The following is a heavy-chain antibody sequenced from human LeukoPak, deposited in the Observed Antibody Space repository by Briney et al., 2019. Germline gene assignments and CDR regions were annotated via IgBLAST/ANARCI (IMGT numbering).Heavy chain of an antibody. CDR2: IYYSGST. D-gene: IGHD2-15*01. CDR1: SGSISTSNYY. CDR3: ARTHYCSGGSCYSDWYFDL. Sequence: SETLSLTCTVSSGSISTSNYYWGWVRQPPGKALEWIGNIYYSGSTNYNPSLKSRVTISVDTSKNQFSLKLSSVTAADTAVYYCARTHYCSGGSCYSDWYFDLWGRGTLVTVSS. J-gene: IGHJ2*01. V-gene: IGHV4-61*05.